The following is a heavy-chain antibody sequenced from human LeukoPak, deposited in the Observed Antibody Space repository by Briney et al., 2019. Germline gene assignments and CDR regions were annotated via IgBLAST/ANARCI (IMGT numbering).Heavy chain of an antibody. V-gene: IGHV3-23*01. Sequence: GGSLRLSCAASGFTFSSYAMTWVRQAPGKGLEWVSTITGSDDATYHAGSVKGRFTISRDYSRNTVYLQLNSLRAEDSAMYYCAKGPRVNSGYHPDYWGQGTLVTVSS. CDR2: ITGSDDAT. D-gene: IGHD3-22*01. J-gene: IGHJ4*02. CDR3: AKGPRVNSGYHPDY. CDR1: GFTFSSYA.